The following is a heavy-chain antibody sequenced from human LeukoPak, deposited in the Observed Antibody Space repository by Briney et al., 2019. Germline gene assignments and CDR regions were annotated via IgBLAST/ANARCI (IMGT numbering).Heavy chain of an antibody. Sequence: PSETLSLTCTVSAGSISSYYWSWIRQPPGKGGVGIGYIYYSGRTNYNPSLRSRFHISVDTSKNQFSLKLSSVTAAGTAVYYCARRRGDFDLWGRGTLVTVS. CDR1: AGSISSYY. CDR3: ARRRGDFDL. V-gene: IGHV4-59*08. CDR2: IYYSGRT. J-gene: IGHJ2*01.